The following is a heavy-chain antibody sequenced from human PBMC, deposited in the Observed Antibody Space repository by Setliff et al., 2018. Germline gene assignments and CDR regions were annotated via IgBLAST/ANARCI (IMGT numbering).Heavy chain of an antibody. J-gene: IGHJ6*02. CDR2: TRNKANSYTT. D-gene: IGHD1-1*01. CDR1: GFTFSDHY. V-gene: IGHV3-72*01. CDR3: ARVGTYYYYGMDV. Sequence: PGGSLRLSCAASGFTFSDHYMDWVRQAPGKGLEWVGRTRNKANSYTTEYAASVKGRFTISRDDSKNSPYLQMNSLKTEDTAVYYCARVGTYYYYGMDVWGQGTTVTVSS.